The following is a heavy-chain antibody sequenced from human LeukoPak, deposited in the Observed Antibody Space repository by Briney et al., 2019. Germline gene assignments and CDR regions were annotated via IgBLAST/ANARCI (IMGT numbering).Heavy chain of an antibody. Sequence: GGALRLSYAASGFTFSSYAMSWVRQAPGKGLEWVSAISGSGGSTYYADSVKGRFTISRDKSKNTLYVQMNSLRAEDTAVYYCAKGLRWYDYWGQGTLVTVSS. J-gene: IGHJ4*02. CDR1: GFTFSSYA. D-gene: IGHD4-23*01. V-gene: IGHV3-23*01. CDR3: AKGLRWYDY. CDR2: ISGSGGST.